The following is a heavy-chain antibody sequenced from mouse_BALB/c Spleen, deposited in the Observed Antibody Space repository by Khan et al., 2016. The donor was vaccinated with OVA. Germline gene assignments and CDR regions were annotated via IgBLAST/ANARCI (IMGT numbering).Heavy chain of an antibody. CDR2: ISTGGHYT. V-gene: IGHV5-6*01. D-gene: IGHD1-1*01. Sequence: EVELVESGGDVVKPGGSLKLSCVASGFTFSTYGMSWVRQTPDKRLEWVATISTGGHYTYYPDTVKGRFTISRDNAKNTLYLQMSSLKSEDTAMFYCARLAYYYDSEGFAYWGQGTLVTVS. CDR1: GFTFSTYG. CDR3: ARLAYYYDSEGFAY. J-gene: IGHJ3*01.